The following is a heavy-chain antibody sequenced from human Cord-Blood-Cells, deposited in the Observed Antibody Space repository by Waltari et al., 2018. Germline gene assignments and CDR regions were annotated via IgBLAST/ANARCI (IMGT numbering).Heavy chain of an antibody. CDR2: ISSSSYI. CDR1: GFTFSSYS. D-gene: IGHD2-8*02. CDR3: ARVLVVYAFDAFDI. V-gene: IGHV3-21*01. J-gene: IGHJ3*02. Sequence: EVQLVESGGGLIKPGGYLRLSCAASGFTFSSYSMNWVRQAAGKGLEVVSSISSSSYIYYADSVKVRFTISIDNAKNSLYLQMNSLRAEDTAVYYCARVLVVYAFDAFDIWGQGTMVTVSS.